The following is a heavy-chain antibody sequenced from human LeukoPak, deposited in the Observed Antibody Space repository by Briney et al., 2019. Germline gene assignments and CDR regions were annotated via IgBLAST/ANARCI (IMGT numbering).Heavy chain of an antibody. J-gene: IGHJ4*02. CDR1: GGSFNDYY. CDR3: ARQVRQSYYYDSSGYVDY. V-gene: IGHV4-34*01. Sequence: SETLSLTCAVYGGSFNDYYWSWIRQPPGKGLEWIGEINQSGSPNFNPSLKSRATISVDTSKNQFSLKLRPVTAADTAVYYCARQVRQSYYYDSSGYVDYWGQGTLVTVSS. CDR2: INQSGSP. D-gene: IGHD3-22*01.